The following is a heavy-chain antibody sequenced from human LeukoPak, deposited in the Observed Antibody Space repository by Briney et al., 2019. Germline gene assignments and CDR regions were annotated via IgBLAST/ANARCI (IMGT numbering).Heavy chain of an antibody. V-gene: IGHV4-34*01. Sequence: SETLSLTCAVYGGSFSGYYWSWIRQPPGKGLEWIGEINHSGSTNCNPSLKSRVTISVDTSKNQFSLKLSSVTAADTAVYYCARGAYSSGWYPLGLYFDYWGQGTLVTVSS. CDR2: INHSGST. J-gene: IGHJ4*02. CDR3: ARGAYSSGWYPLGLYFDY. D-gene: IGHD6-19*01. CDR1: GGSFSGYY.